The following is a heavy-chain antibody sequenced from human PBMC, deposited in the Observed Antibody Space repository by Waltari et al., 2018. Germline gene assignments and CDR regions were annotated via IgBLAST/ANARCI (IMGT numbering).Heavy chain of an antibody. J-gene: IGHJ6*04. CDR1: GYSISSGYY. Sequence: QVQLQESGPGLVKPSETLSLTCPVSGYSISSGYYWGWIRQPPGKGLEWIGSIYHSGITYYTPSLKSRVPISVDTSKNQFSLKLSSVTAADTAVYYCARESPYYDFWSGPQHVWGKGTTVTISS. CDR2: IYHSGIT. CDR3: ARESPYYDFWSGPQHV. V-gene: IGHV4-38-2*02. D-gene: IGHD3-3*01.